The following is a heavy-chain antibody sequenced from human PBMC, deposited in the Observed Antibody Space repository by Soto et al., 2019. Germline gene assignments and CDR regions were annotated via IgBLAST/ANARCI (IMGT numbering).Heavy chain of an antibody. D-gene: IGHD2-21*02. Sequence: SETLSLTCTVSGGSISSGDYYWSWIRQPPGKGLEWIGYIYYSGSTYYNPSLKSRVTISVDTSKNQFSLKLSSVTAADTAVYYCARGGAYCGGDCYKRFDPWGQGTLVTVSS. J-gene: IGHJ5*02. CDR2: IYYSGST. CDR1: GGSISSGDYY. CDR3: ARGGAYCGGDCYKRFDP. V-gene: IGHV4-30-4*01.